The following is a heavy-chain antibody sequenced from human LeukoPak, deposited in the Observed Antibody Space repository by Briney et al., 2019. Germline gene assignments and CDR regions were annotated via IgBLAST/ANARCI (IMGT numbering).Heavy chain of an antibody. CDR1: GFTFSSYA. J-gene: IGHJ4*02. CDR2: ISGSGGST. D-gene: IGHD5-12*01. CDR3: AKDNEGGGYSGFDFGDLDY. Sequence: GGSLRLSCAASGFTFSSYAMHWVRQAPGKGLEWVAAISGSGGSTYYADSVKGRFTISRDNSKSSLYLQMHSLRVGDTAVYYCAKDNEGGGYSGFDFGDLDYWGQGTLATVSS. V-gene: IGHV3-23*01.